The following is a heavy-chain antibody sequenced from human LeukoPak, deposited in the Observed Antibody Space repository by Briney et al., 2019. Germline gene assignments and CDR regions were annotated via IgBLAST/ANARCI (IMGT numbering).Heavy chain of an antibody. CDR3: ARHCLRTQTSYPVWWLPGWNWFDP. CDR1: GGSFSGYY. V-gene: IGHV4-34*01. J-gene: IGHJ5*02. CDR2: INHSGST. Sequence: PSETLSLTCAVYGGSFSGYYWSWIRQPPGKGLEWIGEINHSGSTNYNPSLKSRVTISVDTSKNQFYLKLSSVTAADTAVYYCARHCLRTQTSYPVWWLPGWNWFDPWGQGTLVTVSS. D-gene: IGHD1-26*01.